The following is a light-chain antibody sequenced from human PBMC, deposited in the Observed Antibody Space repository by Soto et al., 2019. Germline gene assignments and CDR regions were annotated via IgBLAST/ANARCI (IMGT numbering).Light chain of an antibody. Sequence: DLQMTQSPSTLSASVGDRVTITCRASQSISSWLAWYQQKPGKAPKLLIYKASSLESGVPSRFSGSGSGTEFTLTISSLQPDDFATYYCQHTLTFGQGTKVEIK. J-gene: IGKJ1*01. CDR2: KAS. CDR3: QHTLT. V-gene: IGKV1-5*03. CDR1: QSISSW.